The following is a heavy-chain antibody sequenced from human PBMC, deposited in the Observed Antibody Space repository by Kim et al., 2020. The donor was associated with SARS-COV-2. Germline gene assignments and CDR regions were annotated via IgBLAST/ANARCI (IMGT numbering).Heavy chain of an antibody. J-gene: IGHJ6*02. D-gene: IGHD3-10*01. CDR3: ARSSRGLSGAGAGMDV. CDR2: ISYDGSNK. Sequence: GGSLRLSCAASGFTFSSYGMHWVRQAPGKGLEWVAVISYDGSNKYYADSVKGRFTISRDNSKNTLYLQMNSLRAEDTAVYYCARSSRGLSGAGAGMDVCGQGTTVTVSS. V-gene: IGHV3-33*05. CDR1: GFTFSSYG.